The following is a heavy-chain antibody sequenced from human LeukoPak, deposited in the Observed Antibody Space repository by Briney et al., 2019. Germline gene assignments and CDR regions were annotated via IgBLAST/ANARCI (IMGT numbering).Heavy chain of an antibody. D-gene: IGHD3-10*01. CDR2: IYYSGST. Sequence: PSETLSLTCTVSGGSISSYYWSWIRQPPGKGLEWIGYIYYSGSTNYNPSLKSRVTISVDTSKNQFSLKLSSVTAADTAVYYCAQSYGSGSYWAYWGQGTLVTVSS. CDR1: GGSISSYY. J-gene: IGHJ4*02. CDR3: AQSYGSGSYWAY. V-gene: IGHV4-59*01.